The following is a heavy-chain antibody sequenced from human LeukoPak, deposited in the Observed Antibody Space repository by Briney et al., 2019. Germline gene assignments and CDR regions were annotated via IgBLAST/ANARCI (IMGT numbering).Heavy chain of an antibody. J-gene: IGHJ6*02. D-gene: IGHD6-19*01. CDR2: IYHSGST. CDR3: ARGSSGWYDYHYGMDV. Sequence: SETLSLTCAVSGGSISSSNWWSWVRPPPGKGLEWIGEIYHSGSTNYNPSLKSRVTISVDKSKNQFSLKLSSVTAADTAVYYCARGSSGWYDYHYGMDVWGQGTTVTVSS. CDR1: GGSISSSNW. V-gene: IGHV4-4*02.